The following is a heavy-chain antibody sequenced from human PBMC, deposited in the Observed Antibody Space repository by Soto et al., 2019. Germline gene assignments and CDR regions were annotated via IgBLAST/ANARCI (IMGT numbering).Heavy chain of an antibody. J-gene: IGHJ4*02. Sequence: EVQLVESGGGLVKPGGSLRLSCAASGFTFSSYSMNWVRQAPGKGLEWVSSISSSSSYIYYADSVKGRFTISRDNAKNSLYLQMNSLRAADTAVYYCTSDIAAAGIDWGQGTLVTVSS. CDR3: TSDIAAAGID. CDR1: GFTFSSYS. D-gene: IGHD6-13*01. V-gene: IGHV3-21*01. CDR2: ISSSSSYI.